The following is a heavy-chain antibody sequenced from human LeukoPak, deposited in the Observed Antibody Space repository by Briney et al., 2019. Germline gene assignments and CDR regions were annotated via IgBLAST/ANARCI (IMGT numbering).Heavy chain of an antibody. CDR2: ISYDGSNK. J-gene: IGHJ4*02. V-gene: IGHV3-30*18. CDR3: AKDSFHDFWSGYGIDY. Sequence: AGGSLRLSCAASGFTFSSYGMHWVRQAPGKGLEWVAVISYDGSNKYYADSVKGRFTISRDNSKNTLYLQVNSLRAEDTAVYYRAKDSFHDFWSGYGIDYWGQGTLVTVSS. D-gene: IGHD3-3*01. CDR1: GFTFSSYG.